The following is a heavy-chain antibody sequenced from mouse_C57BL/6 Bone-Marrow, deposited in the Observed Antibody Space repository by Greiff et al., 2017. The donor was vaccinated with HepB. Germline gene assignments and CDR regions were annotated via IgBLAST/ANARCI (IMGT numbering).Heavy chain of an antibody. CDR3: ARRGSVVARGGYYAMDY. CDR1: GYAFSSYW. D-gene: IGHD1-1*01. CDR2: IYPGDGDT. J-gene: IGHJ4*01. Sequence: QVQLQQSGAELVKPGASVKISCKASGYAFSSYWMNWVKQRPGKGLEWIGQIYPGDGDTNYNGKFKGKATLTADKSSSTAYMQLSSLTSEDSAVYFWARRGSVVARGGYYAMDYWGQGTSVTVSS. V-gene: IGHV1-80*01.